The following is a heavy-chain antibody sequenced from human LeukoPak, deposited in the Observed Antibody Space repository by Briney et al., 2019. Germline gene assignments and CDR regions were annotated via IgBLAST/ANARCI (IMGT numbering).Heavy chain of an antibody. Sequence: GRSLRLSCAASGFTFSSYGMHWVRQAPGKGLEWVAVIWYDGSNKYYADSVKGRFTISRDNSKNTLYLQMNSLRAEDTAVYYCATDHYYDSSGYYWPPWGQGTLVTVSS. CDR3: ATDHYYDSSGYYWPP. D-gene: IGHD3-22*01. V-gene: IGHV3-33*01. CDR2: IWYDGSNK. CDR1: GFTFSSYG. J-gene: IGHJ5*02.